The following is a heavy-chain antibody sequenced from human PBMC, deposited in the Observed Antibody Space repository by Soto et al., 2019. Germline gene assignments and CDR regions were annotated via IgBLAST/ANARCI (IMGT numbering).Heavy chain of an antibody. V-gene: IGHV3-66*01. Sequence: GSLRLRYTASGFTGGSNYMSWVRQTTGKGLEWVSVIYSGGSTYYADSVKGRFTISRDNSKNTLYLQMNSLRAEDTAVYYCARKSKQWLAHDAFDIWGQGTMVTGSS. J-gene: IGHJ3*02. CDR2: IYSGGST. CDR1: GFTGGSNY. CDR3: ARKSKQWLAHDAFDI. D-gene: IGHD6-19*01.